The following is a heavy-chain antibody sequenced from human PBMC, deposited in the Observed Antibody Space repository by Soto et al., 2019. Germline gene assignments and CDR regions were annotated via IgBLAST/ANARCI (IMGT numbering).Heavy chain of an antibody. D-gene: IGHD3-9*01. Sequence: PGGSLRLSCAASGFTFSSYSMHWVRQAPGKGLEWVAVISYDGSNKYYADSVKGRFTISRDNSKNTLYLQMNSLRAEDTAVYYCATELRYFDWLLGYYYYYGMDVWGQGTTVTVSS. J-gene: IGHJ6*02. CDR3: ATELRYFDWLLGYYYYYGMDV. CDR2: ISYDGSNK. CDR1: GFTFSSYS. V-gene: IGHV3-30*03.